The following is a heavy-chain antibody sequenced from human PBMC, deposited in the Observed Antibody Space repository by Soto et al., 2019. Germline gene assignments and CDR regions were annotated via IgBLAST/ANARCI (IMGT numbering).Heavy chain of an antibody. V-gene: IGHV3-30*18. CDR2: ISYDGSNK. J-gene: IGHJ6*02. D-gene: IGHD1-26*01. CDR1: GFTFSSYG. CDR3: ANGPVVGANYKYYDMDV. Sequence: GGSLRLSCAASGFTFSSYGMHWVRQAPGKGLEWVAVISYDGSNKYYADSVKGRFTISRDNSKNTLYLQMDNLRAEDTAHYFCANGPVVGANYKYYDMDVWGRGTTVTVS.